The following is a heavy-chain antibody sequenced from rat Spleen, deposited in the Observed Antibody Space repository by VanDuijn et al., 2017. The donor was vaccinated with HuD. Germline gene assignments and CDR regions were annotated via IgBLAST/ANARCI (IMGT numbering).Heavy chain of an antibody. V-gene: IGHV5-27*01. CDR2: ISTGGTST. Sequence: EVQLVESGGGLVQPGRSLKLSCAASGRTFSDYYMAWVRQAPTRGLEWVAYISTGGTSTNYGDSVKGRFTISRDSAKSTLYLQMDSLRSEDTATYYCTRGFTVAVFWGQGVMVTVSA. J-gene: IGHJ2*01. D-gene: IGHD1-2*01. CDR1: GRTFSDYY. CDR3: TRGFTVAVF.